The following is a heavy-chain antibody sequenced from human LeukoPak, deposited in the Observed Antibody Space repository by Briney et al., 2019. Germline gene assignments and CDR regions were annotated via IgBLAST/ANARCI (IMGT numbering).Heavy chain of an antibody. CDR3: ARVGTIFGVVIGFDY. D-gene: IGHD3-3*01. CDR1: GFTFSSYW. V-gene: IGHV3-7*01. CDR2: IKQDGSEK. Sequence: GGSLRLSCEASGFTFSSYWMSWVRQAPGKGLEWVANIKQDGSEKYYVDSVKGRFTISRDNAKNPLYLQMNSLRAEDTAVYYCARVGTIFGVVIGFDYWGQGTLVTVSS. J-gene: IGHJ4*02.